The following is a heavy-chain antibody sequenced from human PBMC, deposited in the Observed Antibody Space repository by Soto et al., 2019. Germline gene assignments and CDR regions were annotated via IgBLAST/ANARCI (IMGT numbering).Heavy chain of an antibody. V-gene: IGHV1-58*01. CDR2: IVVGSGNT. CDR3: AADSAVVVAATGY. J-gene: IGHJ4*02. CDR1: GFTFTSSA. D-gene: IGHD2-15*01. Sequence: ASVKVSCKASGFTFTSSAVQWVRQTRGQRLEWIGWIVVGSGNTNYAQKFQERVSITRDMSTSTAYMELSSLRSEDTAVYYCAADSAVVVAATGYWGQGTLVTVS.